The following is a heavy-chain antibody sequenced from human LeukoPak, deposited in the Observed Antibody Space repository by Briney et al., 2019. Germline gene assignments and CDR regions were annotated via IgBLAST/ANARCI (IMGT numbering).Heavy chain of an antibody. CDR3: ARLSDPATILAP. CDR2: VHPRDSDT. CDR1: GYTFTNYW. J-gene: IGHJ5*02. D-gene: IGHD5-12*01. V-gene: IGHV5-51*01. Sequence: GESLKISCQGSGYTFTNYWIDWVRQTPGKGLAWMGSVHPRDSDTRYSSSFQGQVTISSDKSTTTAFLQWGSLKASDTAIYYCARLSDPATILAPWGQGTLVVVSS.